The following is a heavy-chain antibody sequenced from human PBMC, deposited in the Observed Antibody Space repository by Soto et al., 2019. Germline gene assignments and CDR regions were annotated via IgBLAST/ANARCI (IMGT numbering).Heavy chain of an antibody. Sequence: QLVQSGAEVKKPGSSVKVSCKASGGTFSSYAISWVRQAPGQGLEWMGGIIPIFGTANYAQKFQGRVTITADESTSTAYMELSSLRSEDTAVYYCARGRSISYGSGSYYHHPSDYYYGMDVWGKGTTVTVSS. CDR2: IIPIFGTA. CDR1: GGTFSSYA. CDR3: ARGRSISYGSGSYYHHPSDYYYGMDV. V-gene: IGHV1-69*01. D-gene: IGHD3-10*01. J-gene: IGHJ6*04.